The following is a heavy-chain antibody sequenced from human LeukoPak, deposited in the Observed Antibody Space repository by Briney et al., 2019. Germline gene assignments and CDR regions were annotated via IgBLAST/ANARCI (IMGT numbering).Heavy chain of an antibody. V-gene: IGHV4-34*01. CDR1: GGSFSGYY. J-gene: IGHJ6*02. D-gene: IGHD6-13*01. CDR3: ARALSSSWYYHGMDV. CDR2: INHSGST. Sequence: SETLSLTCAVYGGSFSGYYWSWIRQPPGKGLEWIGEINHSGSTNYNPSLKSRVTISVDTSKNQFSLKLSSVTAADTAVYYCARALSSSWYYHGMDVWGQGTTVTVSS.